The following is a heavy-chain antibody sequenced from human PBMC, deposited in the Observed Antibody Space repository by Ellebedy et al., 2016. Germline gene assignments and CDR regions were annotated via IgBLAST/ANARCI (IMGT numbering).Heavy chain of an antibody. CDR3: AREGHTAMAIIDS. Sequence: GESLKISXAASGFTFSSYGMHWVRQAPGKGLEWVAVIWYDGSNKYYADSVKGRFTISRDNSKNTLYLQMNSLRAEDTAVYYCAREGHTAMAIIDSWGQGTLVTVSS. J-gene: IGHJ4*02. CDR2: IWYDGSNK. V-gene: IGHV3-33*01. CDR1: GFTFSSYG. D-gene: IGHD5-18*01.